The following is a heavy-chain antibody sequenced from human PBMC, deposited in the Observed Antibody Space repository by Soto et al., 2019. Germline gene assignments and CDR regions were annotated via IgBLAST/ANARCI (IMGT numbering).Heavy chain of an antibody. J-gene: IGHJ5*02. CDR1: GGSIRRSTYY. D-gene: IGHD2-2*02. CDR3: ARQVPAAIRLGWFDP. CDR2: IYYSGST. Sequence: SETLSLTCTVSGGSIRRSTYYWVWIRHPPGKGLEWIGSIYYSGSTYYRPSLKSRVTISVDTSKNQFSLKLSSVTAADTAVYYCARQVPAAIRLGWFDPWGQGTLVTVSS. V-gene: IGHV4-39*01.